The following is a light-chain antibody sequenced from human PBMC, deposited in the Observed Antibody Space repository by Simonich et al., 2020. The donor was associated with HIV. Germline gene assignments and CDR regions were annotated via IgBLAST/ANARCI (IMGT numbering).Light chain of an antibody. CDR1: SSDIGGYNS. CDR2: DVR. J-gene: IGLJ3*02. Sequence: QSALTQPASVSGSPGQSITISCTGTSSDIGGYNSVSWYQQNPDKAPKVIIYDVRQWPSGVSHRFSGSKSGNTASLTISGLQAEDEADYYCSSYTSISTWVFGGGTKVTVL. V-gene: IGLV2-14*03. CDR3: SSYTSISTWV.